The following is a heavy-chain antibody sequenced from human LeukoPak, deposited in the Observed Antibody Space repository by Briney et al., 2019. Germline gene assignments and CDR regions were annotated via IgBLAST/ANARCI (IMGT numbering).Heavy chain of an antibody. V-gene: IGHV3-30-3*01. D-gene: IGHD6-13*01. Sequence: TGGSLRLSCAASGFTFSSYAMHWVRQAPGKGLEWVAVISYDGSNKYYADSVKGRFTISRDYSKNTPYLQMNSLRAEDTAVYYCAKDVYSSSWSNPYGMDVWGQGTTVTVSS. CDR3: AKDVYSSSWSNPYGMDV. CDR2: ISYDGSNK. CDR1: GFTFSSYA. J-gene: IGHJ6*02.